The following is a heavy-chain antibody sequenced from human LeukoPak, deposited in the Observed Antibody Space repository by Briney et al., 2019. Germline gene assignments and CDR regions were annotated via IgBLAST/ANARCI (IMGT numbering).Heavy chain of an antibody. CDR3: ARDLRLYGMDV. V-gene: IGHV4-34*01. CDR2: INHSGST. CDR1: GGSFSGYY. J-gene: IGHJ6*02. Sequence: PSETLSLTCAVYGGSFSGYYWSWIRQPPGKGLEWIGEINHSGSTNYNPSLKSRVTISVDTSKNQFSLKLSSVIAADTAVYYCARDLRLYGMDVWGQGTTVTVSS.